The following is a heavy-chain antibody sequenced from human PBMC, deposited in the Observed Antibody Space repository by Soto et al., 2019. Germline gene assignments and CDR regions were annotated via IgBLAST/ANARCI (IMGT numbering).Heavy chain of an antibody. J-gene: IGHJ5*02. CDR1: GFPFSSTD. CDR2: IDGSGGTT. Sequence: PGGSLRLSCAASGFPFSSTDMTWVLQAPGKGLDWVSTIDGSGGTTYYADSVKGRFTISRDNSMNTVYLQMNSLRADDTALYYCAKNSGWFNTWGQGALVTVSS. D-gene: IGHD3-10*01. V-gene: IGHV3-23*01. CDR3: AKNSGWFNT.